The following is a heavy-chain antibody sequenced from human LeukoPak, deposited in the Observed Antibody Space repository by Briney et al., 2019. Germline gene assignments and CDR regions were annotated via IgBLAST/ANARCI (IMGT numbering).Heavy chain of an antibody. V-gene: IGHV3-23*01. D-gene: IGHD5-24*01. CDR3: ARRAYNWGAFDI. J-gene: IGHJ3*02. CDR2: ISPSGGDT. CDR1: GXTFTNYA. Sequence: GGSLRLSCAASGXTFTNYAMNWVRQAPGKGLDWVSTISPSGGDTYYADSVKGRFTISKDISKNTLYLQMNSLRAEDTAVYYCARRAYNWGAFDIWGQGTLVTVSS.